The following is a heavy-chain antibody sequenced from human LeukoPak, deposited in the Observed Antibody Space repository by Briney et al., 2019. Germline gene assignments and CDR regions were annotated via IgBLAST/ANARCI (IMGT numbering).Heavy chain of an antibody. D-gene: IGHD6-19*01. V-gene: IGHV3-21*01. CDR2: INSYSTNI. J-gene: IGHJ4*02. CDR1: GFTFSTYS. Sequence: GGSLRLSCAASGFTFSTYSMNWVRQAPGKGLEWVSSINSYSTNIYYADSVKGRFSITRDNAKNSLYLQMNSLRAEDTAVYYCARDGGSAWFLDYWGQGTLVTVSS. CDR3: ARDGGSAWFLDY.